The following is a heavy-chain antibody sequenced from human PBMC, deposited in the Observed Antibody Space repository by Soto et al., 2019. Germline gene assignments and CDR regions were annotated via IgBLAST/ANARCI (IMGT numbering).Heavy chain of an antibody. CDR1: GGSISSYY. CDR2: IYYSGST. Sequence: SETLSLTCTVSGGSISSYYWSWIRQPPGKGLEWIGYIYYSGSTNYNPSLKSRVTISVDTSKNQFSLKLSPVTAADTAVYYCARGGSSGWLEQWGQGTLVTVSS. V-gene: IGHV4-59*01. CDR3: ARGGSSGWLEQ. D-gene: IGHD3-16*01. J-gene: IGHJ4*02.